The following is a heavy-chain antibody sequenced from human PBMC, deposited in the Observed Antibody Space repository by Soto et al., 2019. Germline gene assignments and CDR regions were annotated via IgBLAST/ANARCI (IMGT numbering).Heavy chain of an antibody. CDR3: AKLRDIVVVVPATRESLRFDP. D-gene: IGHD2-15*01. CDR2: ISYDGSNK. CDR1: GFTFSSYG. V-gene: IGHV3-30*18. Sequence: QVQLVESGGGVVQPGRTLRRSCAASGFTFSSYGMHWVRQAPGKGLEWVAVISYDGSNKYYADSVKGRFTISRDNSKNTLYLQMNSLRAEDTAVYYCAKLRDIVVVVPATRESLRFDPWGQGTLVTVSS. J-gene: IGHJ5*02.